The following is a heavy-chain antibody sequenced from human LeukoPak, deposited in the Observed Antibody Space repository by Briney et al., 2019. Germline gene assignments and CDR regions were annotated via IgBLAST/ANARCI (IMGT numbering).Heavy chain of an antibody. CDR1: GFTFSSYG. D-gene: IGHD3-22*01. V-gene: IGHV3-30*18. Sequence: GGSLRLSCAASGFTFSSYGMHWVRQAPGKGLEWVAVISYDGSNKYYADSVKGRFTISRDNSKDTLYLQMNSLRAEDTAVYYCAKDRDYYDSSLGYWGQGTLVTVSS. CDR2: ISYDGSNK. J-gene: IGHJ4*02. CDR3: AKDRDYYDSSLGY.